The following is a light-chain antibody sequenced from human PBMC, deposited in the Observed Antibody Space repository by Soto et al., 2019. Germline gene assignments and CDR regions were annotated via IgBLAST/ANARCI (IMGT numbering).Light chain of an antibody. Sequence: QSALTQPPSASGSPGQSVTISCTGTSSDVVGYNYVSWYQQHPGKAPKLMIYEVSKRPSGVPDRFSGSKSGNTASLTVSGLQAEDEADYYCSSYAGSNNLVFCGGTKLTVL. CDR3: SSYAGSNNLV. V-gene: IGLV2-8*01. J-gene: IGLJ2*01. CDR1: SSDVVGYNY. CDR2: EVS.